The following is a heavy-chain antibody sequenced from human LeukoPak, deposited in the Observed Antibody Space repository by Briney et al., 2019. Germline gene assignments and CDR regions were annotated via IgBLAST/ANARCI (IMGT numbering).Heavy chain of an antibody. D-gene: IGHD3-10*01. CDR1: GGSFSGYY. CDR3: ARDRLLWFGELDS. J-gene: IGHJ5*01. CDR2: INHSGST. Sequence: SETLSLTCAVYGGSFSGYYWSWIRQPPGKGLEWIGEINHSGSTNYNPSLKSRVTMSVDTSKNQFSLRVSSVTAADTAVYYCARDRLLWFGELDSWGQGTLVIVSS. V-gene: IGHV4-34*01.